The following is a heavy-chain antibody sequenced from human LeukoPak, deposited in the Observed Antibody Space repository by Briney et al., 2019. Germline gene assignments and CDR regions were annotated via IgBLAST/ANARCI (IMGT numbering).Heavy chain of an antibody. D-gene: IGHD6-13*01. V-gene: IGHV3-21*01. CDR3: AREQLLANAYDL. CDR1: GFTFSSYA. Sequence: GGSLRLSCAASGFTFSSYAMSWVRQAPGKGLEWVSSISSSSSYIYYADSVKCRFTISRDNAKNSLYLQMNSLRAEDTAVYYCAREQLLANAYDLWGQGTTVIVSS. CDR2: ISSSSSYI. J-gene: IGHJ3*01.